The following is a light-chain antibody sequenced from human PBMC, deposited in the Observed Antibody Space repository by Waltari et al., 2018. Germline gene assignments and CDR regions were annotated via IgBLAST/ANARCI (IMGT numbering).Light chain of an antibody. CDR2: DLT. Sequence: QSALTQPRSVSGSPGQSVAISCTGTSSDVGGYNYVSWYQQHPGKAPKLMIYDLTKRPSGVPDRFSGSKSGNTASLTISGLQADDEADYYCCSYAGPFGGGTKLTVL. CDR1: SSDVGGYNY. CDR3: CSYAGP. J-gene: IGLJ2*01. V-gene: IGLV2-11*01.